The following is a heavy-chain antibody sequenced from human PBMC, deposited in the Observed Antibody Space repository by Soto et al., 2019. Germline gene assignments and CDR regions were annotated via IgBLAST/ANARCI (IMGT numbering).Heavy chain of an antibody. CDR2: ISWNSGSI. V-gene: IGHV3-9*01. D-gene: IGHD4-17*01. J-gene: IGHJ3*02. CDR1: GFTFDDYA. Sequence: EVQLVESGGGLVQPGRSLRLSCAASGFTFDDYAMHWVRQAPGEGLEWVSGISWNSGSIGYADSVKGPFTISTDNAQTSLHLQMTSLRAGDTALYYCAKAPDYGDYGCGAFDIWGQGTMVTVSS. CDR3: AKAPDYGDYGCGAFDI.